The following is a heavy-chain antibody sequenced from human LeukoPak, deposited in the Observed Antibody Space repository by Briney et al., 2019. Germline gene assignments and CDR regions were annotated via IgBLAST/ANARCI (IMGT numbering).Heavy chain of an antibody. V-gene: IGHV4-39*01. Sequence: SETLSLTRTVSGGSISSSSYYWGWIRQPPGKGLEWIGSIYYSGSTYYNPSLKSRVTISVDTSKNQFSLKLSSVTAADTAVYYCARPYGSGSYYNPWGQGTLVTVSS. J-gene: IGHJ5*02. CDR2: IYYSGST. D-gene: IGHD3-10*01. CDR3: ARPYGSGSYYNP. CDR1: GGSISSSSYY.